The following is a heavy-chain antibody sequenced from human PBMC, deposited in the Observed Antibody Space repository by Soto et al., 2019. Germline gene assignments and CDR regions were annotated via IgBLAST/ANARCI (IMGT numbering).Heavy chain of an antibody. J-gene: IGHJ6*02. CDR1: GFDFSSHG. D-gene: IGHD1-7*01. V-gene: IGHV3-30*18. CDR2: ISYEGSHK. CDR3: AKDFELPDGDYYHYGMDV. Sequence: QVQLVESGGGVVQSGGSLRLSCLASGFDFSSHGMYWVRQAPGRGLVWVALISYEGSHKFYVDSLKGRFTISRDNSKHTLYLHMRSLRPEDTALYYCAKDFELPDGDYYHYGMDVWGQGTTVSVSS.